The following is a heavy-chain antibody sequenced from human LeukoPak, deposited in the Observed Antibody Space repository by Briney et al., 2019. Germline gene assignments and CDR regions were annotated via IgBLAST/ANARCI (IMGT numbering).Heavy chain of an antibody. D-gene: IGHD2-15*01. CDR3: TKGPRDPSEFFSRGTFAPTYDV. Sequence: GGSLRLSCAASGFTFSDYEMKWVRQAQGKGLEWVSYISTSGRKIYYADSVKGRFTISRDKAKNSVDLQMNRLTAGDTAIYFCTKGPRDPSEFFSRGTFAPTYDVWGQGTLVTVSS. J-gene: IGHJ4*02. CDR1: GFTFSDYE. V-gene: IGHV3-48*03. CDR2: ISTSGRKI.